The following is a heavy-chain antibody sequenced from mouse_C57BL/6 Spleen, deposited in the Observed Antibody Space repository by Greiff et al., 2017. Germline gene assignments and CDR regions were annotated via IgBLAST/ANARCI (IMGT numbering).Heavy chain of an antibody. J-gene: IGHJ4*01. CDR3: TGYALYAMDY. D-gene: IGHD6-5*01. Sequence: LQESGAELVRPGASVTLSCKASGYTFTDYEMHWVKQTPVHGLEWIGAIDPETGGTAYNQKFKGKAILTADKSSSTAYMELRSLTSEDSAVYYCTGYALYAMDYWGQGTSVTVSS. V-gene: IGHV1-15*01. CDR1: GYTFTDYE. CDR2: IDPETGGT.